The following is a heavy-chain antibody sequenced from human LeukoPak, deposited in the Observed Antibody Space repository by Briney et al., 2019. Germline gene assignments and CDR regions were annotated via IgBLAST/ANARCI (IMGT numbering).Heavy chain of an antibody. D-gene: IGHD4-17*01. Sequence: SGGSLRLSCAASGFTFSGSAVHWVRQASGKGLEWVGRIRGKTDNYATVYAASVTGRFTISGDDSKNTAYLQMNSLKTEDTAVYYCTRHVPYGDFAFDYWGQGTLVTVSS. CDR1: GFTFSGSA. J-gene: IGHJ4*02. CDR2: IRGKTDNYAT. CDR3: TRHVPYGDFAFDY. V-gene: IGHV3-73*01.